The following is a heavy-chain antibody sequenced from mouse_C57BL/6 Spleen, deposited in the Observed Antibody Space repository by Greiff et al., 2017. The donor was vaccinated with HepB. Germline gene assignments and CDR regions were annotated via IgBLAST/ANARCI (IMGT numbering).Heavy chain of an antibody. J-gene: IGHJ2*01. V-gene: IGHV1-15*01. Sequence: VQLQQSGAELVRPGASVTLSCKASGYTFTDYEMHWVKQTPVHGLEWIGAIDPETGGTAYNQKFKGKAILTADKSSSTAYMELRSLTSEDSAVYYCTRSMHYGSSYFDYWGQGTTLTVSS. CDR2: IDPETGGT. CDR1: GYTFTDYE. CDR3: TRSMHYGSSYFDY. D-gene: IGHD1-1*01.